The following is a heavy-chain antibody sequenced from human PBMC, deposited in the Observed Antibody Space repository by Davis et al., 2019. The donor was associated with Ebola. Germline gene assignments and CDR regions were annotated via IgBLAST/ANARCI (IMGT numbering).Heavy chain of an antibody. CDR3: ARGYGGGWFDP. CDR2: INHSGSP. Sequence: ESLRLSCAASGFTFSRYSMNWVRQPPGEGLEWIGEINHSGSPKYNPSLMSRATISADTSKNQFSLKLRSLTAADTAVYYCARGYGGGWFDPWGQGTLVTVSS. D-gene: IGHD4-23*01. J-gene: IGHJ5*02. CDR1: GFTFSRYS. V-gene: IGHV4-34*01.